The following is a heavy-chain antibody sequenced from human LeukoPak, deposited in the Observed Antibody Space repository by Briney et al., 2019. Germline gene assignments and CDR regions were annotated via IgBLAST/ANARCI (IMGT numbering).Heavy chain of an antibody. J-gene: IGHJ4*02. CDR3: ARSYYYDSSGYYHTSDYFDY. D-gene: IGHD3-22*01. CDR2: INHSGST. Sequence: SETLSLTCAVYGGSFSGYYWSWIRQPPGKGLEWIGEINHSGSTNYNPSLKSRVTISVDTSKNQFSLKLSSVTAADTAVYYCARSYYYDSSGYYHTSDYFDYWGQGTLVTVSS. CDR1: GGSFSGYY. V-gene: IGHV4-34*01.